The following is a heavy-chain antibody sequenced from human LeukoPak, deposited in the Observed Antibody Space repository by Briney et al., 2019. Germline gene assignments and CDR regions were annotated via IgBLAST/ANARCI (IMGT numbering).Heavy chain of an antibody. CDR3: ARQEPVDHYYGMDG. J-gene: IGHJ6*02. CDR1: GGTFSSYA. V-gene: IGHV1-69*04. Sequence: ASVKVSCKASGGTFSSYAISWVRQAPGQGLEWMGRIIPILGIANYAQKFQGRVTITADKSTSTAYMELSSLRSEDTAVYYCARQEPVDHYYGMDGWGQGTTVTVS. D-gene: IGHD5-12*01. CDR2: IIPILGIA.